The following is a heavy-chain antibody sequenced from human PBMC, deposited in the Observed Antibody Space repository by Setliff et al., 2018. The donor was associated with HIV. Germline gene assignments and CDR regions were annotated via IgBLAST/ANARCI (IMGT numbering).Heavy chain of an antibody. CDR3: AGDRRNEWALLLLAFDM. Sequence: PSETLSLTCAVYAGSFSGYYWSWIRKPPGKGLEWNGEINHSGSNNYNPSLKSRVTITVDTSKIELSLKLSSVTAADTAVYYCAGDRRNEWALLLLAFDMWGQGTMVTVSS. J-gene: IGHJ3*02. CDR2: INHSGSN. V-gene: IGHV4-34*01. CDR1: AGSFSGYY. D-gene: IGHD1-26*01.